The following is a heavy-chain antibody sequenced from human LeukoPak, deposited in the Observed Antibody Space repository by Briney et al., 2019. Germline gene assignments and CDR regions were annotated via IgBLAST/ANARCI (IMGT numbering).Heavy chain of an antibody. CDR1: GFTFSSFW. CDR2: MNIDGSEK. Sequence: GGSLRLSCAASGFTFSSFWMGWVRQTPGKRLEWVANMNIDGSEKYYADSVKGRFSISRDNSKNTLYLQMNSLRAEDTAVYYCARDFGQWLALDYWGQGTLVTVSS. CDR3: ARDFGQWLALDY. D-gene: IGHD6-19*01. J-gene: IGHJ4*02. V-gene: IGHV3-7*01.